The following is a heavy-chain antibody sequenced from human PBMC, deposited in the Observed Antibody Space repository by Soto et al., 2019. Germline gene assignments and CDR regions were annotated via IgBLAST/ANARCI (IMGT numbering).Heavy chain of an antibody. J-gene: IGHJ4*02. V-gene: IGHV3-11*06. CDR2: ISGSSYT. Sequence: QVQLVESGGGLVKPGGSLRLSCVASGFTFSDYYMTWIRQAPGKGLEWLSYISGSSYTNYADSVKGRFTISRDNAKNSPYLQMDSLRAEDTAVYYCARDRNSALNYWGQGTLVTVSS. CDR3: ARDRNSALNY. CDR1: GFTFSDYY. D-gene: IGHD4-4*01.